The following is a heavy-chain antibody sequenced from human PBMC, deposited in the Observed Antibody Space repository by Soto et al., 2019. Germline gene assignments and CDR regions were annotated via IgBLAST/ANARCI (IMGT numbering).Heavy chain of an antibody. D-gene: IGHD3-10*01. V-gene: IGHV3-23*01. CDR3: AKWRSSLWCGELFST. CDR2: LSGGANTR. CDR1: GFTFSNYA. J-gene: IGHJ5*02. Sequence: EEQLLESGGDLVQPGGSLRLSCAASGFTFSNYAMGWVRQAPGKGLEWVSGLSGGANTRYYADSVRGRFTISRDNSKNTVYLQMNSLRVEDTAVYYCAKWRSSLWCGELFSTWGQGTLVTVSS.